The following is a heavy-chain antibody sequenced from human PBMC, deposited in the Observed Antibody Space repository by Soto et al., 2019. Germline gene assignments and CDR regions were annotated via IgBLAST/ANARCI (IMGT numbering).Heavy chain of an antibody. CDR3: ARGSVADTLYY. CDR2: IYTDCTT. Sequence: PGGSLRLSCAASGFTVSYNYMNWVRQAPGKGLEWVSVIYTDCTTYYADSVKGRFIISRDNSKNTLYLQMNSVRAEDTAVYFCARGSVADTLYYWGQGTLVTVSS. D-gene: IGHD6-19*01. J-gene: IGHJ4*02. V-gene: IGHV3-53*01. CDR1: GFTVSYNY.